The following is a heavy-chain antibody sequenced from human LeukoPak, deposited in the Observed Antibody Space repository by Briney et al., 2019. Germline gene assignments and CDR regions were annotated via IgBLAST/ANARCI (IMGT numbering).Heavy chain of an antibody. V-gene: IGHV3-23*01. CDR2: ITDGGGST. D-gene: IGHD1/OR15-1a*01. J-gene: IGHJ4*02. Sequence: GGSLRLSCAASGFTFSIYSMNWVRQAPGKGLEWVSAITDGGGSTYYADSVKGRFTISRDNSQNTLYLQMNSLRVEDTAVYYCARGTWLNKLFDYWGQGTLVTVSS. CDR3: ARGTWLNKLFDY. CDR1: GFTFSIYS.